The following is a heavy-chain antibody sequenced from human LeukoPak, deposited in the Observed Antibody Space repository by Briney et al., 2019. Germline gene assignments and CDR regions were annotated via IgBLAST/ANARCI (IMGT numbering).Heavy chain of an antibody. D-gene: IGHD2-21*02. CDR3: ARGWLAETTVVTPYNY. J-gene: IGHJ4*02. V-gene: IGHV1-18*01. CDR1: GYTFISYG. CDR2: ISAYNGNT. Sequence: ASVKVSCKASGYTFISYGISWVRQAPGQGLEWMGWISAYNGNTNYAQKLQGRVTMTTDTSTSTAYMELRSLRSEDKAVYYCARGWLAETTVVTPYNYWGQGTLVTVSS.